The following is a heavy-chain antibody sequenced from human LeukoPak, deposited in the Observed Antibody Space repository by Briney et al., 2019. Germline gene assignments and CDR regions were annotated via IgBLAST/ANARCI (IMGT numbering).Heavy chain of an antibody. V-gene: IGHV3-66*02. D-gene: IGHD3-9*01. CDR1: GFTVSSNY. CDR2: IYSGGST. Sequence: GGSLRLSCAASGFTVSSNYMSWVRQAPGKGLEWVSVIYSGGSTYYADSVKGRFTISRDNSKSTLYLQMNSLRAEDTAVYYCARDRNYDILTGYYYYFDYWGQGTLVTVSS. J-gene: IGHJ4*02. CDR3: ARDRNYDILTGYYYYFDY.